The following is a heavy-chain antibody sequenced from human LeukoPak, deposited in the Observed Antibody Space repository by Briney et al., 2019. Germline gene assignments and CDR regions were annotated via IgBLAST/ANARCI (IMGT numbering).Heavy chain of an antibody. J-gene: IGHJ4*02. CDR3: ARRVTPNSFDY. CDR2: ISSSNSSI. Sequence: GGSLRLSCAASGFTFSSYSMNWVRQAPGKGLEWVSSISSSNSSIHYADSVKGRFTISRDNAKNSLYLRMNSLRAEDTAVYYCARRVTPNSFDYWGQGTLVTVSS. D-gene: IGHD2-21*02. V-gene: IGHV3-21*01. CDR1: GFTFSSYS.